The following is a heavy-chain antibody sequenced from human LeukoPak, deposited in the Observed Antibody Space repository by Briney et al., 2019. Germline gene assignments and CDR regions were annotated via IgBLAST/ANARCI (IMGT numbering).Heavy chain of an antibody. CDR3: ARGGEVGGVWPYDAFDI. J-gene: IGHJ3*02. CDR1: GFTVSDYY. V-gene: IGHV3-53*01. CDR2: FYSGGST. Sequence: PGGSLRLSCAGSGFTVSDYYMSWVRQAPGKGLEWVSVFYSGGSTYYADSVKGRFTISRDNSKNTLYLQMNSLRAEDTAVYYCARGGEVGGVWPYDAFDIWGQGTMVTVSS. D-gene: IGHD3-16*01.